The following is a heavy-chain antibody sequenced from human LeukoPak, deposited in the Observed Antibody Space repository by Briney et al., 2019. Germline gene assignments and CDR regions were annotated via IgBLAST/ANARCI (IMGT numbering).Heavy chain of an antibody. CDR1: GYTFTSYH. J-gene: IGHJ6*02. CDR2: INPSGGST. D-gene: IGHD3-10*01. V-gene: IGHV1-46*01. Sequence: ASVKVSCKASGYTFTSYHMHWVRQAPGQGLEWMGIINPSGGSTSYAQKFQGRVTMTRDTSTSTVYMELSSLRSEDTAVYYCARGMRSHPGYYGMDVWGQGTTVTVSS. CDR3: ARGMRSHPGYYGMDV.